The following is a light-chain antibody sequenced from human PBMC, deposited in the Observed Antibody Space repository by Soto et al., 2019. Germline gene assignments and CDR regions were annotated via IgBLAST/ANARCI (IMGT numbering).Light chain of an antibody. J-gene: IGLJ1*01. CDR1: SSHIGSNP. Sequence: QSVLTQPPSASGTPGQRVTISCSGSSSHIGSNPVNWYQQLPGTAPKLVIYGNNQRPSGVPDRFSGSKSGTSASLAISGLQSEDEADYHCAAWDFSLNTYVFGPGTKVTVL. V-gene: IGLV1-44*01. CDR3: AAWDFSLNTYV. CDR2: GNN.